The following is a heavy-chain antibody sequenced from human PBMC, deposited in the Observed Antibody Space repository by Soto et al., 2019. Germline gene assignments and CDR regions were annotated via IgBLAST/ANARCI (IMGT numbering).Heavy chain of an antibody. CDR1: GYTFTDYA. J-gene: IGHJ4*02. Sequence: QVLLVQSGAEVKKPGASVKISCETSGYTFTDYAVDWVRQAPGQRLEWMGWINAATGNTRYSQKFQGRVTITRDTSANTAYMDLSSLGSEDTAVYCCARGSGSHYAPFDNWGQGTLVTVSS. D-gene: IGHD3-10*01. CDR2: INAATGNT. V-gene: IGHV1-3*01. CDR3: ARGSGSHYAPFDN.